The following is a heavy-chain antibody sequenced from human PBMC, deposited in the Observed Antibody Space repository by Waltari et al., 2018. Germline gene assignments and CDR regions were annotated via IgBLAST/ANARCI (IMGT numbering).Heavy chain of an antibody. V-gene: IGHV4-38-2*01. CDR2: IYHSGST. CDR3: ARVVRTGSYYYLDQ. J-gene: IGHJ4*02. Sequence: QVQLQESGPGLVKPSETLSLTCDVSGYSISSGFYWDCIRQTPGKGREWIGYIYHSGSTNYNPSLKSRVTMSVDKSKNQFSLKMSSVTVADTAVYYCARVVRTGSYYYLDQWGLGTLVTGSS. D-gene: IGHD3-10*01. CDR1: GYSISSGFY.